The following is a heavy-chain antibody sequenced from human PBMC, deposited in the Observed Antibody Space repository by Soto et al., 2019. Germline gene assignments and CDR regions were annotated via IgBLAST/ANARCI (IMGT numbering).Heavy chain of an antibody. CDR3: ARGTWSGYKRCYFDF. V-gene: IGHV4-30-4*01. Sequence: PSETLSLTCTVSGGSISSGDYHWSWIRQSPGKGLEWIAYIYYSGGTYYNPSLESRVTISLDTSKNQFSLNLSSVTAADTAVYYCARGTWSGYKRCYFDFWGQGTLVTVS. CDR1: GGSISSGDYH. D-gene: IGHD3-3*01. J-gene: IGHJ4*02. CDR2: IYYSGGT.